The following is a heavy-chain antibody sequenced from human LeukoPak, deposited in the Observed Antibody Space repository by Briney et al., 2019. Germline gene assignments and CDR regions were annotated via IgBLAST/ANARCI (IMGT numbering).Heavy chain of an antibody. Sequence: ASVKVSCKASGYTFTSYGISWVRQAPGQGLEWMGWISAYNGNTNYAQKLQGRVTMTTDTSTSTAYMELRSLRSDDTAVYYCARDLLWFGELSSYARFDYWGQGTLVTVSS. V-gene: IGHV1-18*01. CDR1: GYTFTSYG. CDR2: ISAYNGNT. D-gene: IGHD3-10*01. J-gene: IGHJ4*02. CDR3: ARDLLWFGELSSYARFDY.